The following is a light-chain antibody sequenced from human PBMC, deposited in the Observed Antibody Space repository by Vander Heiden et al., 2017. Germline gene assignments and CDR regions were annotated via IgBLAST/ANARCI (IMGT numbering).Light chain of an antibody. Sequence: QSVLTQPPSASGTPGQRVTIACSGSSSNLESNYVSWYQQIPGTAPQLLIYSNTEPPSGVPDRFSGSKSGTSASLAIGGLRSEDEADYFCATWDDTFTGVVFGGGTKLTVL. CDR2: SNT. CDR3: ATWDDTFTGVV. J-gene: IGLJ2*01. CDR1: SSNLESNY. V-gene: IGLV1-47*01.